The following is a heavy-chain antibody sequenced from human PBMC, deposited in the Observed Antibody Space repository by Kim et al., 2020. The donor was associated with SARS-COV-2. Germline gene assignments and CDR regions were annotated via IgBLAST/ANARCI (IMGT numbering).Heavy chain of an antibody. CDR1: GFTFSDYA. Sequence: GGSLRLSCAASGFTFSDYAMHWVRQAPGKGLEWMSLISFNGREKNLADSVKGRFTISRDNSKNISYLEMSSLTPDDTAIYYCVKPLRGLLPPSPFESLGQGILVTVSS. J-gene: IGHJ5*01. D-gene: IGHD2-15*01. V-gene: IGHV3-30-3*02. CDR2: ISFNGREK. CDR3: VKPLRGLLPPSPFES.